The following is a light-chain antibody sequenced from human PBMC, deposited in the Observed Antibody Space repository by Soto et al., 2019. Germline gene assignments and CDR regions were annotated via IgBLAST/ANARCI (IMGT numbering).Light chain of an antibody. Sequence: QSVLTQPASVSGSPGQSITISCTGISSDVGGYNYVSWYQQHPVKAPKLLIYDVTNRPSGVSDRFSGSKSGNTASLTISGLQDEDEADYYCSSYTGSSTPYVFGTGTKLTVL. CDR3: SSYTGSSTPYV. J-gene: IGLJ1*01. CDR2: DVT. CDR1: SSDVGGYNY. V-gene: IGLV2-14*01.